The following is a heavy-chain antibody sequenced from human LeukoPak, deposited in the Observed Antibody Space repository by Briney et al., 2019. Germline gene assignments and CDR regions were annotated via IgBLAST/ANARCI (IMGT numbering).Heavy chain of an antibody. J-gene: IGHJ3*02. V-gene: IGHV1-18*01. CDR3: ARGGTMITFGGVIVDAPGAFDI. Sequence: ASVKVSCKASGYTFTNYGISWLRQAPGQGLEWMGWISAYNGNTNYAQKLQGRVTMTTDTSTSTAYMELRSLRSDDTAVYYCARGGTMITFGGVIVDAPGAFDIWGQGTMVTVSS. CDR2: ISAYNGNT. CDR1: GYTFTNYG. D-gene: IGHD3-16*02.